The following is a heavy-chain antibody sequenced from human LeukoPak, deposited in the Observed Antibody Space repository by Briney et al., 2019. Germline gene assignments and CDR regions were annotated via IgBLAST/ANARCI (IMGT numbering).Heavy chain of an antibody. CDR1: GGSFSGYY. CDR2: INHSGST. V-gene: IGHV4-34*01. J-gene: IGHJ6*02. D-gene: IGHD1-26*01. CDR3: ARGDLIVGADMDV. Sequence: SETLSLTCAVYGGSFSGYYWSWIRQPRGKGLEWIGEINHSGSTNYNPSLKSRVTISVDTSKNQFSLKLSSVTAADTAVYYCARGDLIVGADMDVWGQGTTVTVSS.